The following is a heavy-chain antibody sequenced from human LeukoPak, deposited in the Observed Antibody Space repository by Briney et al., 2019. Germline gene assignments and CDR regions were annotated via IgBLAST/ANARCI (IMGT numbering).Heavy chain of an antibody. Sequence: GRSLRLSCAASGFTFSSYAMHWVRQAPGKGLEWVAVISYDGSNKYYADSVKGRFTISRDNSKNTLYLQMNSLRAEDTAVYYCARAEGYCSSTSCYYWGVFGAFDIWGQGTMVTVSS. CDR3: ARAEGYCSSTSCYYWGVFGAFDI. J-gene: IGHJ3*02. V-gene: IGHV3-30-3*01. D-gene: IGHD2-2*01. CDR2: ISYDGSNK. CDR1: GFTFSSYA.